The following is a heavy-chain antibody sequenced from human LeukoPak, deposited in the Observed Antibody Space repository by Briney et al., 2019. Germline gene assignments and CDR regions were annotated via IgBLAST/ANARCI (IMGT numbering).Heavy chain of an antibody. V-gene: IGHV6-1*01. CDR1: GDSFSSNSAA. CDR2: TYYRSNWIN. Sequence: SQTLSLTCALSGDSFSSNSAAWHWSRQSPSRGLEWLGRTYYRSNWINDYAVSVKSRMTINPDTSRDQFSLQLNSVTPEDTAVYYCARETTWVRGVINPLDYWGQGTLVTVSS. CDR3: ARETTWVRGVINPLDY. J-gene: IGHJ4*02. D-gene: IGHD3-10*01.